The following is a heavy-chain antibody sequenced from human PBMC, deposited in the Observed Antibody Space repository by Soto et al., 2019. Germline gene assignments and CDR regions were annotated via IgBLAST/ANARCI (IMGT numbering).Heavy chain of an antibody. D-gene: IGHD4-4*01. CDR2: IKTAGDT. CDR3: TRSTYGNPVHAFDV. Sequence: GGSLRLSCAACVFTFSNYDMPWVRQATGEGLEWVSSIKTAGDTYYPGSVKGRFTISRENAKNSLYLQMNSLAAGDTAMYYCTRSTYGNPVHAFDVWGQGTVVTVSS. V-gene: IGHV3-13*01. J-gene: IGHJ3*01. CDR1: VFTFSNYD.